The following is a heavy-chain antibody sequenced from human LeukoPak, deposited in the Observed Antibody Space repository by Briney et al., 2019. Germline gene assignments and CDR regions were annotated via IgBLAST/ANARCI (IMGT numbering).Heavy chain of an antibody. D-gene: IGHD5-24*01. CDR3: ARVSDGYNPEFDY. CDR2: INPNSGGT. V-gene: IGHV1-2*02. Sequence: ASVKVSCKASGYTFTGYYMHWVRPAPGQGLEWMGWINPNSGGTNYAQKFQGRVTMTRDTSISTAYMELSRLRSDDTAVYYCARVSDGYNPEFDYWGQGTLVTVSS. J-gene: IGHJ4*02. CDR1: GYTFTGYY.